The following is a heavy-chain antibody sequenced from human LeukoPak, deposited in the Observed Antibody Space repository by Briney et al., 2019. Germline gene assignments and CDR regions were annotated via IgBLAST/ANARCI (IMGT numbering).Heavy chain of an antibody. CDR2: ISSSSSYI. J-gene: IGHJ3*02. Sequence: GGSLRLSCAASRFTFNNYGMSWVRQAQGKGLEWVSSISSSSSYIYYADSVKGRFTISRDNAKNSLYLQMNSLRAEDTAVYYGAREGGPGDAFDIWGQGTMATVSS. D-gene: IGHD3-16*01. CDR1: RFTFNNYG. CDR3: AREGGPGDAFDI. V-gene: IGHV3-21*01.